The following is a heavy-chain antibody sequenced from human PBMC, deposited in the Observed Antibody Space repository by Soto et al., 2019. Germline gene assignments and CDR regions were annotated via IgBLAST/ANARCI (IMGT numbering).Heavy chain of an antibody. CDR1: GIPVSSNY. CDR3: ARDGPYYYPSSMDV. Sequence: GGSLRLSCVASGIPVSSNYMTWVRQAPGKGLEWVSVLHSGGDTYYANSVKGRFTISRHDSTNTVFLQMNSLTAEDTAVYYCARDGPYYYPSSMDVWGQGTTVTV. J-gene: IGHJ6*02. CDR2: LHSGGDT. D-gene: IGHD3-10*01. V-gene: IGHV3-53*04.